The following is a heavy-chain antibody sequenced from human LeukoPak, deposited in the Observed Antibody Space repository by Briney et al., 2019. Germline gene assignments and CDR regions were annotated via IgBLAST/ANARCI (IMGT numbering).Heavy chain of an antibody. CDR1: GGSISSYY. J-gene: IGHJ4*02. Sequence: PSETLSLTCTVSGGSISSYYWSWIRQPAGKGLEWIGRIYTSGSTNYNPSFKSRVTISVDKSKNQFSLKLSSVTAADTAVYYCARLYNWNDGYFDYWGQGTLVTVSS. D-gene: IGHD1-1*01. CDR2: IYTSGST. V-gene: IGHV4-4*07. CDR3: ARLYNWNDGYFDY.